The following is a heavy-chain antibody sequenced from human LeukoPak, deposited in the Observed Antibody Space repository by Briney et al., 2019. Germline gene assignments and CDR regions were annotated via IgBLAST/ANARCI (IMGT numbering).Heavy chain of an antibody. Sequence: PGGSLRLSCAASGFTFSSYGMHWVRQAPGKGLEWVAVIWYDGSNKYYADSVKGRFTISRDNSKNTLYLQMNSLRAEDTAMYYCARHGRRDVYDYDYCGQGNLVTVSS. CDR1: GFTFSSYG. V-gene: IGHV3-33*01. D-gene: IGHD5/OR15-5a*01. CDR2: IWYDGSNK. CDR3: ARHGRRDVYDYDY. J-gene: IGHJ4*02.